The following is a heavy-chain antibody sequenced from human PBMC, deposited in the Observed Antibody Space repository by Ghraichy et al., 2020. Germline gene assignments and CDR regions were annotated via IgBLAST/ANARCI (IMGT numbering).Heavy chain of an antibody. J-gene: IGHJ6*02. Sequence: GGSLRLSCAASGFIFSNYGMYWVHQAPGKGLDWVAVMSYDGSNKYYGDSVKGRFTISRDNSKNTLYLQMNSLRAEDTAVYYCAKALAYCGGDCYRYGMDVWGQGTTVTVSS. D-gene: IGHD2-21*02. V-gene: IGHV3-30*18. CDR2: MSYDGSNK. CDR3: AKALAYCGGDCYRYGMDV. CDR1: GFIFSNYG.